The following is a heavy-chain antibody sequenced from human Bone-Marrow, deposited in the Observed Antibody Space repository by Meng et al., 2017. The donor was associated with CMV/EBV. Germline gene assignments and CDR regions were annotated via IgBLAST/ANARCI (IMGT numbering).Heavy chain of an antibody. V-gene: IGHV1-18*01. Sequence: ASVKVSCKASNYTFTNFGISWVRQAPGQGLEWMGWISPYDGDRNYAPRLQGRVTMATDKSTRTAYMELRSLRSDDTAVYYCARDLRHVSDYGSYEDTFDIWGQGTRVTVSS. CDR1: NYTFTNFG. CDR2: ISPYDGDR. CDR3: ARDLRHVSDYGSYEDTFDI. D-gene: IGHD4-11*01. J-gene: IGHJ3*02.